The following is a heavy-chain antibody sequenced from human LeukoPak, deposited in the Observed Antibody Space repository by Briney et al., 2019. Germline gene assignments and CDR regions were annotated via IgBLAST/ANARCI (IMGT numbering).Heavy chain of an antibody. J-gene: IGHJ4*02. CDR2: IYHSGST. D-gene: IGHD5-12*01. CDR1: GGSISSYY. Sequence: NPSETLSLTCTVSGGSISSYYWSWIRQPPGKRLEWIGYIYHSGSTNYNPSLKSRVIISVDTSKNQFSLKLSSVTAADTAVYYCARRTQTYYSGYWDYWGQGTLVTVSS. V-gene: IGHV4-59*08. CDR3: ARRTQTYYSGYWDY.